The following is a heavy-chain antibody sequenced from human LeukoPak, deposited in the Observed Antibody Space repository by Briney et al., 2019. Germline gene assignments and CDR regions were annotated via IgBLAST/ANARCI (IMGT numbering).Heavy chain of an antibody. V-gene: IGHV4-4*07. CDR1: GGSISSHY. J-gene: IGHJ5*02. Sequence: SETLSLTCTVSGGSISSHYWSWIRQPAGKGLEWIGRIYTSGSTNYNPSLKSRVTMSVDTSKNQFSLKLSSVTAADTAVYYCARAHQYCSSTSCYSDWFDPWGQGTLVTVSS. D-gene: IGHD2-2*01. CDR2: IYTSGST. CDR3: ARAHQYCSSTSCYSDWFDP.